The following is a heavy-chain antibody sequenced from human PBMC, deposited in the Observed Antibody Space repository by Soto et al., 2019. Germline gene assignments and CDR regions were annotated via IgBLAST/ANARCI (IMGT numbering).Heavy chain of an antibody. CDR1: GYTFTSYY. J-gene: IGHJ3*02. Sequence: QVQLVQSGAEVKKPGASVKVSCKASGYTFTSYYMHWVRQAPGQGLEWMGIINPSGGSTSYAQKFKGRVTMTRDTSTSTVYMELSSLRSEDTAVYYCARVVLGKGSGSYSLLSADAFDIWGQGTMVTVSS. CDR2: INPSGGST. V-gene: IGHV1-46*01. D-gene: IGHD1-26*01. CDR3: ARVVLGKGSGSYSLLSADAFDI.